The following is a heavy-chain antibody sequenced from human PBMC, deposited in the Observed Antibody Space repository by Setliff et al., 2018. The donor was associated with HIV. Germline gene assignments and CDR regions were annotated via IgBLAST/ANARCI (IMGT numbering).Heavy chain of an antibody. D-gene: IGHD6-13*01. Sequence: PGGSLRLSCAASGFTFSSYWMTWVRQAPGKGLEWVANIKQDGSEKYYVDSVKGRFTISRDNAKNSLYLQMNSLRAEDTAVYYCARDGLAAGTDDFDYWGQGTQVTVSS. CDR1: GFTFSSYW. CDR2: IKQDGSEK. J-gene: IGHJ4*02. CDR3: ARDGLAAGTDDFDY. V-gene: IGHV3-7*03.